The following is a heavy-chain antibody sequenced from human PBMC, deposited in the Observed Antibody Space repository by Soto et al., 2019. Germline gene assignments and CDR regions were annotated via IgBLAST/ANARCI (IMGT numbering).Heavy chain of an antibody. V-gene: IGHV1-18*04. CDR3: AIFGKPAAIGGGYYYYGMDV. Sequence: ASVKVSCKACGDTFTSYGISWVRQAPGQGLEWMGWISAYNGNTNYAQKLQGRVTMTTDTSTSTAYMELRSLRSDHTAGDYCAIFGKPAAIGGGYYYYGMDVGGKGTTVTVSS. CDR2: ISAYNGNT. CDR1: GDTFTSYG. D-gene: IGHD2-2*02. J-gene: IGHJ6*04.